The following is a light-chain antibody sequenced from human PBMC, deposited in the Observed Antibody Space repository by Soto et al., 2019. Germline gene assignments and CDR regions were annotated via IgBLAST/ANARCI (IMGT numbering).Light chain of an antibody. J-gene: IGKJ3*01. CDR2: AAS. CDR3: QTYNRAPLFT. V-gene: IGKV1-27*01. Sequence: DIQMTQSPSSLSASVGDRVTITCRASQGISNYLAWYQQKPWKVPKLLIYAASTLQSGVPSRFSGSGYGTDFTLTISSLQPEDVATYYCQTYNRAPLFTFGPETKVDIK. CDR1: QGISNY.